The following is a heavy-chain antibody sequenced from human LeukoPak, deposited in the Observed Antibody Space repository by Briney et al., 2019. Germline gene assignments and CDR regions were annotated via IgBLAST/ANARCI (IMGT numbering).Heavy chain of an antibody. CDR2: IYISGTT. CDR3: ARERTSCTNGVCRTPRWFDP. V-gene: IGHV4-4*07. D-gene: IGHD2-8*01. CDR1: GGSIRSYY. Sequence: SETLSLTCTVSGGSIRSYYWTWIRQPAGKGLEGIGHIYISGTTNYSPSLKSRVTMSVDTSKNQFSLKLSSVTAADTAVYYCARERTSCTNGVCRTPRWFDPWGQGILVTVSS. J-gene: IGHJ5*02.